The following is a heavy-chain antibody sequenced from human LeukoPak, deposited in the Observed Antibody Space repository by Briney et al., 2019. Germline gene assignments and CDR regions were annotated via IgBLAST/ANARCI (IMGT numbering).Heavy chain of an antibody. CDR3: VKDVFLGFCSGGSCSAHFGY. J-gene: IGHJ4*02. V-gene: IGHV3-9*03. Sequence: AGGSLRLSCAASGFTFDNYAMHWVRQVPGKGLEWVSGISWNSGSIVYVDSVKGRFTISRDNAKNSLYLQMDSLRPEDMALYYCVKDVFLGFCSGGSCSAHFGYWGQGTLVTVSS. CDR2: ISWNSGSI. D-gene: IGHD2-15*01. CDR1: GFTFDNYA.